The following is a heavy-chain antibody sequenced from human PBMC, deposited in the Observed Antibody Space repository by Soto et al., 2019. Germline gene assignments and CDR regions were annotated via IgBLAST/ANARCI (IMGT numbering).Heavy chain of an antibody. CDR1: GGYISNSSYY. Sequence: SQTLSLTCTVSGGYISNSSYYWSWIRKPPGKGLEWIGCIYYSGSTYYNASLKSRVTISVDTSKNQFSLKLSSVTAADTAVYYCARVRSGQPFDPWAQGTLVTVSS. V-gene: IGHV4-31*03. D-gene: IGHD2-15*01. CDR2: IYYSGST. CDR3: ARVRSGQPFDP. J-gene: IGHJ5*02.